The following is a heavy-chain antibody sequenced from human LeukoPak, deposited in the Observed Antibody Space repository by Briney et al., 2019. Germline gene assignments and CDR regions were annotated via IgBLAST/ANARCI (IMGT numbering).Heavy chain of an antibody. Sequence: GGSLRLSSAASGFTFSSYAMSWVRQAPGKGLEWVSAISGSGGSTYYADSVKGRFTISRDNSKNTLYLQMNSLRAEDTAVYYCAKEATACSGGRCHFDYWGQGTLVTVSS. D-gene: IGHD2-15*01. CDR3: AKEATACSGGRCHFDY. CDR1: GFTFSSYA. V-gene: IGHV3-23*01. CDR2: ISGSGGST. J-gene: IGHJ4*02.